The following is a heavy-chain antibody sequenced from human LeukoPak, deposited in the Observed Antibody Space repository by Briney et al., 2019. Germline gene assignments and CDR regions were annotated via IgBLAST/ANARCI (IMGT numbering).Heavy chain of an antibody. D-gene: IGHD1-26*01. J-gene: IGHJ3*02. CDR2: ITSIGSTV. Sequence: PGGSLRLSCAASGFTFRSYEMNWVRQAPGKGLDWVSYITSIGSTVYYADSVKGRFTISRDNAKNSLYLQMNSLRAEDMALYYCAKDGSYYGDDAFDIWGQGTMVTVSS. CDR3: AKDGSYYGDDAFDI. CDR1: GFTFRSYE. V-gene: IGHV3-48*03.